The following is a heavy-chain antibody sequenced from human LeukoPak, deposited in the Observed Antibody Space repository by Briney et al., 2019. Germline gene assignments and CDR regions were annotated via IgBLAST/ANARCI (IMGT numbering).Heavy chain of an antibody. D-gene: IGHD3-10*01. Sequence: PSETLSLTCTVSGGSISSYYWSWIRQPPGKGLEWIGYIYYSGSTNYNPSLKSRVTISVDTYKNQFSLKLSSVTAADTAVYYCARDAGTMVRGVIIGAFDIWGQGTMVTVSS. J-gene: IGHJ3*02. CDR2: IYYSGST. V-gene: IGHV4-59*01. CDR3: ARDAGTMVRGVIIGAFDI. CDR1: GGSISSYY.